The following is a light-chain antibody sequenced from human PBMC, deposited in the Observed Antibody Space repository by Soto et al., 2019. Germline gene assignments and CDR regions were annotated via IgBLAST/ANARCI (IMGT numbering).Light chain of an antibody. CDR2: AAS. CDR3: QQTYSTLSIT. CDR1: ESIARH. Sequence: DIQMTQSPSSLSASVGDRVTITCRASESIARHLNWYQQKPGKAPKLLIYAASSLQNGVPSRFRGGGSGTDFPLTISNPQPEDFATYYCQQTYSTLSITFGQGTRLEIK. J-gene: IGKJ5*01. V-gene: IGKV1-39*01.